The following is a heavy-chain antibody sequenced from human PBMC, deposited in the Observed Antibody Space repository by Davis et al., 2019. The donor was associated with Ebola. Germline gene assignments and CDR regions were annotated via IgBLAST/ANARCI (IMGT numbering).Heavy chain of an antibody. CDR3: AKQFDP. CDR2: IYYSGST. CDR1: GASINSGGYY. J-gene: IGHJ5*02. Sequence: SETLSLTCTVSGASINSGGYYWSWIRQSPGKGPEWIALIYYSGSTKYNPSLKSRVTISLDTSKNQFSLKLNSVTAADTAVYYCAKQFDPWGQGILVTVSS. V-gene: IGHV4-61*08. D-gene: IGHD1/OR15-1a*01.